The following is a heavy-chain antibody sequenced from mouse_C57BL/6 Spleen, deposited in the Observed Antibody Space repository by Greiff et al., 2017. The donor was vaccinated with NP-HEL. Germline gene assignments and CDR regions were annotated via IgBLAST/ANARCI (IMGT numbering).Heavy chain of an antibody. CDR2: IHPNSGST. Sequence: QVQLQQPGAELVKPGASVKLSCNASGYTFTSYWMHWVKQRPGQGLEWIGMIHPNSGSTNYNEKFKSKATLTVDKSSSTAYMQLSSLTSEDSAVYYCARWGYYYFDYWGQGTTLTVSS. V-gene: IGHV1-64*01. D-gene: IGHD2-3*01. CDR1: GYTFTSYW. CDR3: ARWGYYYFDY. J-gene: IGHJ2*01.